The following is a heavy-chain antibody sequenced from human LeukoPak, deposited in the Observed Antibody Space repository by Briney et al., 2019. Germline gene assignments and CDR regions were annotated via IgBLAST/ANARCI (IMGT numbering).Heavy chain of an antibody. CDR1: RFTFSSYA. CDR2: ISSSSSYI. CDR3: ARDVQVATIYPLDY. J-gene: IGHJ4*02. Sequence: GGSLRLSCAASRFTFSSYAMSWVRQAPGKGLEWVSSISSSSSYIYYADSVKGRFTISRDNAKNSLFLQMNSLRAEDTAVYYCARDVQVATIYPLDYWGQGTLVTVSS. D-gene: IGHD5-12*01. V-gene: IGHV3-21*01.